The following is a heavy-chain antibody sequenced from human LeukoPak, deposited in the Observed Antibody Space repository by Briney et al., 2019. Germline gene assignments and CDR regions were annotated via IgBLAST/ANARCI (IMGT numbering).Heavy chain of an antibody. D-gene: IGHD1-1*01. J-gene: IGHJ6*03. CDR1: GFTFSSYG. V-gene: IGHV3-30*02. CDR2: IRYDGSNK. CDR3: AKEYGYDYNYFYSMDV. Sequence: GGSLGLFCAASGFTFSSYGMHWVRQAPGKGLEWVAYIRYDGSNKFHADSVKGRFTISRDNSKNTVYLQMNSLRAEDTAVYFCAKEYGYDYNYFYSMDVWGKGTTVTISS.